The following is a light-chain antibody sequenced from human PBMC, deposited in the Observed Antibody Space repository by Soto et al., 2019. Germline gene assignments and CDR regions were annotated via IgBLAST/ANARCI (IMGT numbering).Light chain of an antibody. V-gene: IGLV2-14*01. J-gene: IGLJ1*01. Sequence: QSVLTQPASVSGSPGQSITISCTGTSSDVGGYNYVSWYQQHPGKAPKLMIYDVNDRPSGVSNRFSGSKSGNTASLTISGLQAEDEADYYCSSYRHINTRVFGTGTKVTVL. CDR1: SSDVGGYNY. CDR2: DVN. CDR3: SSYRHINTRV.